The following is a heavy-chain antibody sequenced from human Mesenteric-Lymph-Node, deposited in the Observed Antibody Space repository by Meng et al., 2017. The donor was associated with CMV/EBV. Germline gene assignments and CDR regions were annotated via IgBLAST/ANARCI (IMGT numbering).Heavy chain of an antibody. D-gene: IGHD2-8*01. CDR3: AKDKNPNGIWFVDY. CDR2: VSSSGSST. V-gene: IGHV3-23*01. J-gene: IGHJ4*02. CDR1: GFTFSNFN. Sequence: GGSLRLSCAAFGFTFSNFNMNWVRQAPGKGLEWIAVVSSSGSSTYYADSVKGRFTISRDNFRDTLYLQMNGLRTEDTAVYYCAKDKNPNGIWFVDYWGQGTLVTVSS.